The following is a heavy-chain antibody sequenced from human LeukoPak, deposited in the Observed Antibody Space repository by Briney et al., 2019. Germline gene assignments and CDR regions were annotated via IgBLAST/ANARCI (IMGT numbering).Heavy chain of an antibody. CDR3: ASPLPKWVTTVTKADY. CDR2: ISSSGSTI. CDR1: GFTFSDYY. Sequence: GGSLRLSCAASGFTFSDYYMSWIRQAPGKGLEWVSYISSSGSTIYYADSVKGRFTISRDNAKNSLYLQMNSLRAEDTAVYYCASPLPKWVTTVTKADYGGQGPLVTVSS. D-gene: IGHD4-17*01. J-gene: IGHJ4*02. V-gene: IGHV3-11*01.